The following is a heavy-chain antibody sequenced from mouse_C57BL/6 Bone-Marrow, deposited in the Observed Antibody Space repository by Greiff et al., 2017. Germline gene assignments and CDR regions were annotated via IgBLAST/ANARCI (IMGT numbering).Heavy chain of an antibody. CDR3: ARRGSSDAMDY. CDR1: GYTFTSYW. D-gene: IGHD1-1*01. J-gene: IGHJ4*01. V-gene: IGHV1-69*01. Sequence: QVQLQQPGAELVMPGASVKLSCKASGYTFTSYWMHWVKQRPGQGLEWIGEIDPSDSYTNYNQKFKGKSTLTVDKSSSTAYMQLSSLTSEDSVVYYCARRGSSDAMDYWGQGTSVTVSS. CDR2: IDPSDSYT.